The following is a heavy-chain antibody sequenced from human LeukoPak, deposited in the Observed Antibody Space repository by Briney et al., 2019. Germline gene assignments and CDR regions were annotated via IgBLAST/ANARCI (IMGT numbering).Heavy chain of an antibody. V-gene: IGHV3-7*04. D-gene: IGHD6-13*01. CDR1: GFTFNTYW. J-gene: IGHJ4*02. CDR3: ARGTLTAPGLDS. CDR2: IKEDGRET. Sequence: GGSLRLSCVASGFTFNTYWMTWVRQAPGKGLEWVANIKEDGRETYYVDSVKGRFTISRDNAKKSLFLQMNSLRAEDTAVYYCARGTLTAPGLDSWGKGILVTVSS.